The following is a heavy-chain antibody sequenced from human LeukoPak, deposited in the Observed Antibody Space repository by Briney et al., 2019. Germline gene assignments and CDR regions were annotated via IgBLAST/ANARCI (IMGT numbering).Heavy chain of an antibody. CDR2: IYYSGST. V-gene: IGHV4-59*12. Sequence: SETLSLTCTVSGGSISSYYWSWIRQPPGKGLEWIGYIYYSGSTNYNPSLKSRVTISVDTSKNQFSLKLSSVTAADTAVYYCARLIYPDAFDIWGQGTMVTVSS. D-gene: IGHD2-2*02. CDR3: ARLIYPDAFDI. J-gene: IGHJ3*02. CDR1: GGSISSYY.